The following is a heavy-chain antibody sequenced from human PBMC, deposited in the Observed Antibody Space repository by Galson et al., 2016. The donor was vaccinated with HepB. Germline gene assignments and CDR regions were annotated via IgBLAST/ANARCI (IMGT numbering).Heavy chain of an antibody. CDR2: IYYSGST. V-gene: IGHV4-31*09. CDR1: GGSISSAGYY. Sequence: TLSLTCSVSGGSISSAGYYRSWIRQHPGKGLEWIGYIYYSGSTYYSPSLKSRVTISVDNSKNQFSLKLSSVTAADTAVYYCVRQYSGSYLDYWGQGTLVTVSS. J-gene: IGHJ4*02. CDR3: VRQYSGSYLDY. D-gene: IGHD1-26*01.